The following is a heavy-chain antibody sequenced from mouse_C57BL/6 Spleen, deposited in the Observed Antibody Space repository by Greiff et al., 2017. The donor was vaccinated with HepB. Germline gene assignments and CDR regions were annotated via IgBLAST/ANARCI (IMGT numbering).Heavy chain of an antibody. J-gene: IGHJ1*03. V-gene: IGHV1-5*01. CDR1: GYTFTSYW. CDR2: IYPGNSDT. D-gene: IGHD3-1*01. Sequence: VQLQQSGTVLARPGASVKMSCKTSGYTFTSYWMHWVKQRPGQGLEWIGAIYPGNSDTSYNQKFKGKAKLTAVTSASTAYMELSSLTNEDSAAYYCTRNGLWDWYFDVWGTGTTVTVSS. CDR3: TRNGLWDWYFDV.